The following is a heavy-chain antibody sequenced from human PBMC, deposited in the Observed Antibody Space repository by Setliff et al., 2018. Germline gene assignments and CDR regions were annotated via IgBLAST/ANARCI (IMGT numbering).Heavy chain of an antibody. CDR2: ISSSSSYI. D-gene: IGHD3-22*01. CDR1: GFTFSSYW. V-gene: IGHV3-21*01. CDR3: VRELRVIVGVGIQGVFDI. J-gene: IGHJ3*02. Sequence: GGSLRLSCAASGFTFSSYWMHWVRQVPGKGLVWVSSISSSSSYIYYADSVKGRFTISRDNAKKSLYLQMDSLRAEDTTVYYCVRELRVIVGVGIQGVFDIWGQGTMVTVSS.